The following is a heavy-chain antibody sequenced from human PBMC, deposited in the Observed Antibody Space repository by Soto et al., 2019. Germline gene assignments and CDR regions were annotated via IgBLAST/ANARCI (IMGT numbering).Heavy chain of an antibody. CDR3: ARVNIVVVPAAKFGEYYYYGMDV. V-gene: IGHV1-58*02. D-gene: IGHD2-2*01. J-gene: IGHJ6*02. CDR1: RFTFTSSS. Sequence: TSVKVSCKASRFTFTSSSMQWVRQARGQRLKWIGWIVVGIGNTNYAQKFQDRVTITTDKSTSTAYMELSSLRSEDTAVYYCARVNIVVVPAAKFGEYYYYGMDVWGQGTTVTVSS. CDR2: IVVGIGNT.